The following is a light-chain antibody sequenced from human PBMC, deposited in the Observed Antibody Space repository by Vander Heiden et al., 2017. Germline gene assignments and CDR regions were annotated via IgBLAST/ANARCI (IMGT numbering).Light chain of an antibody. CDR1: RSISSTY. Sequence: EMVLTQSPGTLSLSPGERATLSCRASRSISSTYLAWYQQRPGEAPRLLISGATNRATSIPDRFSGSGSETDFTLTISTLEPEDSAVYYWQQYASSPLTFGGGTKVDIK. CDR2: GAT. J-gene: IGKJ4*01. V-gene: IGKV3-20*01. CDR3: QQYASSPLT.